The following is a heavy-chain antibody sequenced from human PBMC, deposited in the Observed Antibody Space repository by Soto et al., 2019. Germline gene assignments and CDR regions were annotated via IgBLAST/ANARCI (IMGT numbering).Heavy chain of an antibody. V-gene: IGHV1-18*01. Sequence: QVQLVQSGAEVKKPGASVKVSCKASGYTFTNYGINWVRQAPGQGLEWLGWVSAYNGERRYAQRVQARVIMTTDTSTTPAYMELRSLRSDDTAVYYCSRGTSIPASGDYWGQGTRVTVSS. CDR3: SRGTSIPASGDY. CDR2: VSAYNGER. CDR1: GYTFTNYG. D-gene: IGHD6-6*01. J-gene: IGHJ4*01.